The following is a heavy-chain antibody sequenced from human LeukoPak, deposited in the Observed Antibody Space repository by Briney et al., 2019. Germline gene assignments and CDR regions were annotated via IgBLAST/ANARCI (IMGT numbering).Heavy chain of an antibody. V-gene: IGHV1-2*02. D-gene: IGHD3-10*01. CDR1: GYTFTGYY. CDR2: INPNSGGT. CDR3: ARGPFGELYWVDY. J-gene: IGHJ4*02. Sequence: GASVKVSCKASGYTFTGYYMHWVRQAPGQGLEWMGWINPNSGGTNYAQRFQGRVTLTRDTSINTAYMELSRLRSDDTAVYYCARGPFGELYWVDYWCQGTLVTVSS.